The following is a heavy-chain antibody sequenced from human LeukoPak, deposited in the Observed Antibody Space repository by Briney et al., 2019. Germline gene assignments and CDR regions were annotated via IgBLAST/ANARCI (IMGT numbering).Heavy chain of an antibody. D-gene: IGHD6-19*01. CDR1: GYTFTSYA. Sequence: GASVKVSCKASGYTFTSYAMYWVRQAPGQGLEWMGWINTNTGNPTYAQGFTGRFVFSLDTSVSTAYLQISSLKAEDTAVYYCARRDSSGWYSEFDYWGQGTLVTVSS. V-gene: IGHV7-4-1*02. J-gene: IGHJ4*02. CDR3: ARRDSSGWYSEFDY. CDR2: INTNTGNP.